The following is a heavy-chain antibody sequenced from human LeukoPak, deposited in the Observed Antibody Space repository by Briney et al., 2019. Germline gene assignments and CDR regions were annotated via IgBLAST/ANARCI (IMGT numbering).Heavy chain of an antibody. Sequence: ASVKVSCKASGYTFTSYGISWVRQAPGQGLEWMGIINPSGGSTSYAQKFQGRVTMTRDMSTSTVYMELSSLRSEDTAVYYCARDPPRVVTTSVDNDYWGQGTLVTVSS. D-gene: IGHD2-21*02. CDR1: GYTFTSYG. CDR3: ARDPPRVVTTSVDNDY. V-gene: IGHV1-46*01. CDR2: INPSGGST. J-gene: IGHJ4*02.